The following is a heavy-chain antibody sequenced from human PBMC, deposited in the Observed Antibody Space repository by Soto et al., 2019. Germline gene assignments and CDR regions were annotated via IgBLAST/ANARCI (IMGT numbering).Heavy chain of an antibody. CDR3: ARADIVVVPAARLYYYGMDV. V-gene: IGHV5-51*01. CDR2: IYPGDSDT. CDR1: GYSFTSYW. Sequence: PGESLKISCKGSGYSFTSYWIGWVRQMPGKGLEWMGIIYPGDSDTRYSPSFQGQVTISADKSISTAYLQWSSLKASDTAMYYCARADIVVVPAARLYYYGMDVWGQGTTVTGSS. J-gene: IGHJ6*02. D-gene: IGHD2-2*01.